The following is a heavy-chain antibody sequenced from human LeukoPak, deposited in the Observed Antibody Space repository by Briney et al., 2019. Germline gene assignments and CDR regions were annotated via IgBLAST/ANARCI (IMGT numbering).Heavy chain of an antibody. D-gene: IGHD3-22*01. V-gene: IGHV3-7*01. CDR3: ARDPTGSGYYFDY. CDR1: GFTFSSYG. CDR2: IKQDGSEK. J-gene: IGHJ4*02. Sequence: PGGSLRLSCAASGFTFSSYGMSWVRQAPGKGLEWVANIKQDGSEKYYVDSVKGRFTISRDNAKNSLYLQMNSLRAEDTAVYYCARDPTGSGYYFDYWGQGTLVTVSS.